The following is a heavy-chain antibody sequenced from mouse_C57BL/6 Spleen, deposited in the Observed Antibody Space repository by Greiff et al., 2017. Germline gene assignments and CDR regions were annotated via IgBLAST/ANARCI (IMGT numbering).Heavy chain of an antibody. CDR1: GFTFSDYG. V-gene: IGHV5-17*01. CDR2: ISSGSSTI. D-gene: IGHD1-1*01. J-gene: IGHJ4*01. Sequence: DVKLVESGGGLVKPGGSLKLSCAASGFTFSDYGMHWVRQAPEKGLAWVAYISSGSSTIYYADTVKGRFTISRDNAMNTLFLQMTSLRSEDTAMYYCARCITTVVEDYAMDYWGQGTSVTVSS. CDR3: ARCITTVVEDYAMDY.